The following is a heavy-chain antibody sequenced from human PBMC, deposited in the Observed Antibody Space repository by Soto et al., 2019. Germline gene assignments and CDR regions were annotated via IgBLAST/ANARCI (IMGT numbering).Heavy chain of an antibody. J-gene: IGHJ6*02. CDR3: ARAYTGRLPRRSDYYYAMDV. Sequence: EVQLVESGGGLVQPGESLRLSCATSGFTFSNFDMHWVRQVPGKGLEWVSAIGAARDPYYLGSVKGRLTLSRENANNSVYRPMNDLGAGDSAVYYCARAYTGRLPRRSDYYYAMDVWGQGTTVTVSS. V-gene: IGHV3-13*05. D-gene: IGHD2-2*02. CDR1: GFTFSNFD. CDR2: IGAARDP.